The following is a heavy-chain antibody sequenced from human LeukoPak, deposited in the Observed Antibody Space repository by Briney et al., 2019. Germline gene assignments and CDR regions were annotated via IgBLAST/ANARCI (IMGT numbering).Heavy chain of an antibody. CDR2: ISAYNGNT. Sequence: ASVKVSCKASGYTFTSYGISRVRQAPGQGLEWMGWISAYNGNTNYAQKLQGRVTMTTDTSTSTAYMELRSLRSDDTAVYYCARLRYFDNNDAFDIWGQGTMVTVSS. V-gene: IGHV1-18*01. D-gene: IGHD3-9*01. J-gene: IGHJ3*02. CDR3: ARLRYFDNNDAFDI. CDR1: GYTFTSYG.